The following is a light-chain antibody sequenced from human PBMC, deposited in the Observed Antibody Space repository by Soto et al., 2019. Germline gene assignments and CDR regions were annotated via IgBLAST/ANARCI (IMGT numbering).Light chain of an antibody. J-gene: IGLJ2*01. CDR2: SNN. CDR3: AAWGDSLNGPV. V-gene: IGLV1-44*01. CDR1: SSNIGSNT. Sequence: QSVLTQSPSASGTPGQRVTISCSGSSSNIGSNTVNWYQQLPGTAPKLLIYSNNQRPSGVPDRFSGSKSGTSASLAISGLQSEDEADYYCAAWGDSLNGPVFGGGTKVTVL.